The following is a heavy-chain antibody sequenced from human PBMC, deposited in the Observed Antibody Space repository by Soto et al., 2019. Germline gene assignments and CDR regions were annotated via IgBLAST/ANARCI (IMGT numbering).Heavy chain of an antibody. CDR2: VSGSSSYI. CDR3: ARDLRGHYGP. D-gene: IGHD4-17*01. V-gene: IGHV3-21*06. J-gene: IGHJ3*01. CDR1: GFNFRSFN. Sequence: GGSLRLSCEGSGFNFRSFNRIWVRQAPGKGLEWVSSVSGSSSYIYYADSVKGRFTVSRDNANNLVFLQMNGLRPEDTAMYYCARDLRGHYGPWGQGTMVTVSS.